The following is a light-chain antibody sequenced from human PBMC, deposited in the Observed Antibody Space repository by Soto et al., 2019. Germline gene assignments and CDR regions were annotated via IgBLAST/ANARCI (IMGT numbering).Light chain of an antibody. J-gene: IGKJ5*01. CDR2: LGS. V-gene: IGKV2-28*01. Sequence: DIVMTQSPLSLPVTPEEPASISCRSSQSLLHSNGYTYLDWYLQKPGQSPQLLIYLGSNRASGVPDRFSGSGSGTDFTLKISRVEAEDVGVHYCMQALQTPPITFGQGTRLE. CDR3: MQALQTPPIT. CDR1: QSLLHSNGYTY.